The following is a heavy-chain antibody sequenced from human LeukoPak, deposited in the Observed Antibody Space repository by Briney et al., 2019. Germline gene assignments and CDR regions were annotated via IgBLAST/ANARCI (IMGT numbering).Heavy chain of an antibody. J-gene: IGHJ4*02. CDR3: ARDHYDFWSGYRDY. D-gene: IGHD3-3*01. CDR1: GFTFDDYG. Sequence: AGGSLRLSCAASGFTFDDYGMSWVRQAPGKGLEWVSGINWNGGSTGYADSVKGRFTISRDNAKNSLYLQMNSLRAEDTALYYCARDHYDFWSGYRDYWGQGTLVTVSS. V-gene: IGHV3-20*04. CDR2: INWNGGST.